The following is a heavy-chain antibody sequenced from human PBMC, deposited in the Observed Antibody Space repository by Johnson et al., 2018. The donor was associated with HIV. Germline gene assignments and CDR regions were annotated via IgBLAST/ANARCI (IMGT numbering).Heavy chain of an antibody. D-gene: IGHD5/OR15-5a*01. CDR2: ISWNSGSI. J-gene: IGHJ3*02. V-gene: IGHV3-9*01. CDR1: GFTFDDYA. Sequence: QLVESGGGLVQPGRSLRLSCAASGFTFDDYAMHWVRQAPGKGLEWVSGISWNSGSIGYADSVKGRFTISRANAKNSLYLQTNSGGAEDTALYCGCHQGAGGAGDPRCCLRYTGALDSWGQGTMGTVSS. CDR3: CHQGAGGAGDPRCCLRYTGALDS.